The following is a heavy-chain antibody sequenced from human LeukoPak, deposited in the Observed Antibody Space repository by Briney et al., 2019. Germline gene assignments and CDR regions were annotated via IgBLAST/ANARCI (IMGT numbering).Heavy chain of an antibody. Sequence: PGGSLRLSCAASGFTFSSYAMTWVRQAPGKGLEWVSVISGSGGSTYYADSVKGRFTISRDNSKNTVYLQMYSLRVEDTAVYYCVKRQCSGGSCYFIDYWGQGTLVTVSS. J-gene: IGHJ4*02. V-gene: IGHV3-23*01. CDR3: VKRQCSGGSCYFIDY. CDR2: ISGSGGST. D-gene: IGHD2-15*01. CDR1: GFTFSSYA.